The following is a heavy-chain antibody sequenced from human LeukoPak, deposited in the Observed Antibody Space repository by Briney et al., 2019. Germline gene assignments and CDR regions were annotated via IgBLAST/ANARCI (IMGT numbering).Heavy chain of an antibody. CDR2: IWYDGSNK. Sequence: GGSLRLSCAASGFTFSTYGLHWVRQAPGKGLEWVALIWYDGSNKYYADSVKGRFTTSRDNSKNTLYLQMNSLRAEDAAVYYCAREKQKYSSGWYCLDYWGQGTLVTVSS. CDR3: AREKQKYSSGWYCLDY. CDR1: GFTFSTYG. J-gene: IGHJ4*02. V-gene: IGHV3-33*01. D-gene: IGHD6-19*01.